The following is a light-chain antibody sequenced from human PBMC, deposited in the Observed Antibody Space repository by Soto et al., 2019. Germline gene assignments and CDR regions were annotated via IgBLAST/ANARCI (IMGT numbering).Light chain of an antibody. V-gene: IGKV1-12*01. J-gene: IGKJ4*01. Sequence: DIQMTQSPSTLSASVGDRVTITCRASDSVSRWLAWYQQKPGKAPKLLIYAASSLQSGVPSRFSGSGSGTDFTLTISSLQPEDFATYYCQQANSFPLTFGGGTKVDIK. CDR3: QQANSFPLT. CDR2: AAS. CDR1: DSVSRW.